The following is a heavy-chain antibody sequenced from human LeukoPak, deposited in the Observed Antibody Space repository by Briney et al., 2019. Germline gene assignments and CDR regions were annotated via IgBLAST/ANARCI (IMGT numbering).Heavy chain of an antibody. CDR2: IYTSGST. V-gene: IGHV4-61*02. CDR1: GGSISSGSYY. J-gene: IGHJ1*01. D-gene: IGHD3-22*01. Sequence: SQTLSLTCTVSGGSISSGSYYWSWIRQPAGKGLEWIGRIYTSGSTNYNPSLKSRVTMSVDTSKNQFSLKLSSVTAADTAVYYCARMGYYYDSSGYWEYFQHWGQGTLVTVSS. CDR3: ARMGYYYDSSGYWEYFQH.